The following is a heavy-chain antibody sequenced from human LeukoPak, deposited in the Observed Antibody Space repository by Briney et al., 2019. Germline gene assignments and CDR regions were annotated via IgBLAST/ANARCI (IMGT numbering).Heavy chain of an antibody. CDR2: IYYSGST. D-gene: IGHD6-13*01. CDR3: ARDHPRKRIITLVRRKSNWFDP. J-gene: IGHJ5*02. V-gene: IGHV4-39*07. Sequence: PSETLSLTCTVSGGSIGSSSFYWGWIRQPPGKGLEWIGSIYYSGSTYYNPSLKSRVTISVDTTKNQFSLKLSSVTAADTAVYYCARDHPRKRIITLVRRKSNWFDPWGQGTLVTVSS. CDR1: GGSIGSSSFY.